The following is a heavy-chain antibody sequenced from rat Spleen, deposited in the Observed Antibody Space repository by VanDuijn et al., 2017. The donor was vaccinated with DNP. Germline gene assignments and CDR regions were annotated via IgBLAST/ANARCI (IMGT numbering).Heavy chain of an antibody. CDR3: VRDPYNAGFDY. V-gene: IGHV2-32*01. CDR2: IWSEGGT. CDR1: GFSLTSYN. D-gene: IGHD4-3*01. Sequence: QVQLKESGPGLVQPSRTLSLTCTVSGFSLTSYNVHWVRQPPGKGLEWMGLIWSEGGTSYNSPLKSRPTITRDTSKSQVFLKMNSLQSEDTATYYCVRDPYNAGFDYWGQGVMVTVSS. J-gene: IGHJ2*01.